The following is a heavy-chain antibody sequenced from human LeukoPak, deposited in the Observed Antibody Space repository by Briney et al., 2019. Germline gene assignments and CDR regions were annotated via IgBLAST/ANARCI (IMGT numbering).Heavy chain of an antibody. D-gene: IGHD6-13*01. CDR3: ARRRAEGGSNGHYNWFDP. CDR1: GGSINDYY. Sequence: SETLSLTCTVSGGSINDYYWGWIRQPPGEGLEWIGYIYYSGRTKYNPSLKSRVTISVDTSKNQFSLKLNSVTAADTAVYYCARRRAEGGSNGHYNWFDPWGQGTLVTVSS. V-gene: IGHV4-59*08. J-gene: IGHJ5*02. CDR2: IYYSGRT.